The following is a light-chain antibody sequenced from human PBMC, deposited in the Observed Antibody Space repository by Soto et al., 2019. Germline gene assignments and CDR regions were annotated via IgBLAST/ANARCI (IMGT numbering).Light chain of an antibody. CDR1: SSNIGAGYD. Sequence: QSVLTQPPSVSVAPGQRVTISCTGSSSNIGAGYDVHWYQQLPGTAPKLLIYGNSNRPSRVPDRFSGSKSGTSASLAITGLQAEDEADYYCQSYDSSLSGSVVFGGGTKLTVL. CDR2: GNS. J-gene: IGLJ2*01. V-gene: IGLV1-40*01. CDR3: QSYDSSLSGSVV.